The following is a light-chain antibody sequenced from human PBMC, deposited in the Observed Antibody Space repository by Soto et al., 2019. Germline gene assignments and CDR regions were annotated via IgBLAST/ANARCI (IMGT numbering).Light chain of an antibody. J-gene: IGKJ5*01. CDR1: QGISTW. Sequence: EIQMTQSPSSVSASVGDRVTITCRASQGISTWLAWYQQKAGKAPNLLIYGASNLHSGVPSRFSGSGSGTNFTLTISSLQPEDFATYYCQQLYRYPITFGQGTRLEIK. CDR3: QQLYRYPIT. CDR2: GAS. V-gene: IGKV1-12*01.